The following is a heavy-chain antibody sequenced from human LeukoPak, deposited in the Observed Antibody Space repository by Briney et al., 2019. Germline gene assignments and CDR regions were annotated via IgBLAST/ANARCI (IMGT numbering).Heavy chain of an antibody. Sequence: GSLRLSCATSAFSFNTYGMHWVRQAPGKGLEWVAVISYDGSNKYYADSVKGRFTISRDNSKNTLYLQMNSLRAEDTAVYYCAKITVTTRTPFDYWGQGTLVTVSS. CDR1: AFSFNTYG. J-gene: IGHJ4*02. V-gene: IGHV3-30*18. CDR2: ISYDGSNK. D-gene: IGHD4-17*01. CDR3: AKITVTTRTPFDY.